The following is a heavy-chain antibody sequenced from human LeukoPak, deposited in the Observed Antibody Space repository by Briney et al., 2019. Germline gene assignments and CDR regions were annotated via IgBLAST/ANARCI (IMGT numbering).Heavy chain of an antibody. CDR3: AREAGSIGSYDFWSGYHMWFGS. D-gene: IGHD3-3*01. CDR1: GDTFTGDY. CDR2: SNPNSGGT. J-gene: IGHJ5*01. Sequence: ASVSVSCEASGDTFTGDYMHGVRQAPGQWLECMGWSNPNSGGTNYAQNFQGRVTITRGTSISTAYMGRSRLRSDETAVYYCAREAGSIGSYDFWSGYHMWFGSWGQGTLLTVSS. V-gene: IGHV1-2*02.